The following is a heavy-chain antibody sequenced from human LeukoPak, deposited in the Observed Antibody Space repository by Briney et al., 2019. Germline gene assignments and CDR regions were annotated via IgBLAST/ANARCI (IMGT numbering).Heavy chain of an antibody. Sequence: ASVKVSCKASGYTFTGYYMHWVRQAPGQGLEWMGWSNPNSGGTNYAQKFQGRVTMTRDTSISTAYMELSRLRSDDTAVYYCARDRIAVAGASDYYMDVWGKGTTVTVSS. CDR3: ARDRIAVAGASDYYMDV. CDR2: SNPNSGGT. J-gene: IGHJ6*03. D-gene: IGHD6-19*01. CDR1: GYTFTGYY. V-gene: IGHV1-2*02.